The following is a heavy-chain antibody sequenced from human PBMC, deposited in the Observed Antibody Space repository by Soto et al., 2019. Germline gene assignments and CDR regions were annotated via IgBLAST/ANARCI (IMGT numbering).Heavy chain of an antibody. CDR1: GFTFSSYA. CDR2: ISGSGGST. Sequence: GGAPRLSCSAPGFTFSSYALSWVRPAPGEGLEWVSAISGSGGSTYYADSVKGRFTISRDNSKNTLYLQMNSLRAEDTAVYYCAKDLRSGDPDHYYGMDVWGQGTTVTVSS. V-gene: IGHV3-23*01. J-gene: IGHJ6*02. CDR3: AKDLRSGDPDHYYGMDV. D-gene: IGHD2-15*01.